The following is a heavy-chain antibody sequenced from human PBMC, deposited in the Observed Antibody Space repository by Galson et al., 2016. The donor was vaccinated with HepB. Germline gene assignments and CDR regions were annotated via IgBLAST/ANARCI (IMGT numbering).Heavy chain of an antibody. J-gene: IGHJ6*02. CDR3: ARRPRDFRSRAHFKYFYYGMDV. CDR1: GESFKGYN. Sequence: SETLSLTCAVYGESFKGYNWCWIRQAPGKGLEWIGETSDSGSGNHNPSLRSRVTISLDTPKRQVSLRLTSVTAADTAVYYCARRPRDFRSRAHFKYFYYGMDVWGQGTTVIVSS. D-gene: IGHD3-3*01. V-gene: IGHV4-34*01. CDR2: TSDSGSG.